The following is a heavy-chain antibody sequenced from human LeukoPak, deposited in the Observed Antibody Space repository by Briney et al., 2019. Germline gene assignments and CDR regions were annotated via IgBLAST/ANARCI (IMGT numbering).Heavy chain of an antibody. J-gene: IGHJ5*02. CDR1: GFTFSSYG. D-gene: IGHD3-22*01. V-gene: IGHV3-30*18. CDR2: ISYDGSNK. CDR3: AKDTYYYDSSGFRGTNWFDP. Sequence: GGSLRLSCAASGFTFSSYGMHWVRQAPGKGLEWVAVISYDGSNKYYADSVKGRFTISRDNSKNTLYLQMNSLRAEDTAVYYCAKDTYYYDSSGFRGTNWFDPWGQGTLVTVSS.